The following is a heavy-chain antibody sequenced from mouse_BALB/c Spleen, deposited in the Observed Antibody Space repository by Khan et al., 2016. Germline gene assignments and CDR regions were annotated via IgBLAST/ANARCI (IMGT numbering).Heavy chain of an antibody. CDR1: GYTFSSYW. CDR2: ILPGSGST. J-gene: IGHJ3*01. CDR3: ARWYYYCSRSPFAY. Sequence: VQLQESGAELMKPGASVKISCKATGYTFSSYWIEWVKQRPGHGLEWIGEILPGSGSTNYNEKFKGKATFTADTSSNTAYMQLSSLTSEDSAVYYCARWYYYCSRSPFAYWGEGPLVTVSA. D-gene: IGHD1-1*01. V-gene: IGHV1-9*01.